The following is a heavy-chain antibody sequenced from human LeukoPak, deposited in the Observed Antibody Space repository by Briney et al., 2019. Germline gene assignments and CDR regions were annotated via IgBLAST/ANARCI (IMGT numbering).Heavy chain of an antibody. D-gene: IGHD3-16*02. CDR2: ISAYNGNT. J-gene: IGHJ4*02. CDR1: GYSSTSHG. CDR3: ARDQWAWGSYRYPYDY. Sequence: ASVKVSCKASGYSSTSHGISWVRQAPGQGLEWMGWISAYNGNTNYGQKFQGRVIMTTDTSTSTAYMELRSLRSDDTAVYYCARDQWAWGSYRYPYDYWGQGTLVTVSS. V-gene: IGHV1-18*01.